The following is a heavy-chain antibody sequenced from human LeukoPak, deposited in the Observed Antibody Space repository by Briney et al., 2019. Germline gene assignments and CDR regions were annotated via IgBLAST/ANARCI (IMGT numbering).Heavy chain of an antibody. J-gene: IGHJ4*02. CDR3: ARGREDSSGYPDY. CDR1: GGSFSGYY. CDR2: INHSGST. D-gene: IGHD3-22*01. Sequence: SETLSLTCAVYGGSFSGYYWSWIRQPPGKGLEWIGEINHSGSTNYNPSLKSRVTISVDTSKNQFSLKLSSVTAADTAVYYCARGREDSSGYPDYWGQGTLVTVSS. V-gene: IGHV4-34*01.